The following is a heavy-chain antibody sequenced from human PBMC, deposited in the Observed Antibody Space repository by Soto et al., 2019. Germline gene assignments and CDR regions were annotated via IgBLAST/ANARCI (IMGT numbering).Heavy chain of an antibody. D-gene: IGHD1-7*01. J-gene: IGHJ4*02. CDR2: VHESGST. CDR1: GGAISNYY. CDR3: ARGTRALRTSFFAY. Sequence: SESLSLTCSVSGGAISNYYWSWIQQTPGRGLEWIGCVHESGSTDYNPSLKGRVTISLHTSKSQFSLSLRSATAADTATYYCARGTRALRTSFFAYWGQGIPVTVSS. V-gene: IGHV4-59*01.